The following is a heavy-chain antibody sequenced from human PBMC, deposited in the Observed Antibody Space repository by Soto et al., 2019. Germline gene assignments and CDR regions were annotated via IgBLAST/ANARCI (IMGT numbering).Heavy chain of an antibody. Sequence: ASVKVSCKASGYAFRHYGITWVRQAPGQGLEWMGWIGPYNGKTNYAQKLQDRVTMTTDTSTGTAYMELRSLRSDDTAVYFCVRDLDGSGSYYTLDYWGQGTLVTVSS. CDR3: VRDLDGSGSYYTLDY. J-gene: IGHJ4*02. CDR1: GYAFRHYG. CDR2: IGPYNGKT. D-gene: IGHD3-10*01. V-gene: IGHV1-18*01.